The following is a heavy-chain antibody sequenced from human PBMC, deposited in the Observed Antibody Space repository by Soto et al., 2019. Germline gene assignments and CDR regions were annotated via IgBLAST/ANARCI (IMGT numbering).Heavy chain of an antibody. CDR3: ARGIGGGTAFDN. D-gene: IGHD1-26*01. V-gene: IGHV3-53*01. Sequence: EVQLVESGGGLIQPGGSLRLSCAASGLNVRYNHMHWVRQAPGKGLEWVALIYSTSTTYYADSVKGRFTISSDNSDKTLFLQMNSLRAEDTAMYYCARGIGGGTAFDNWGQGTLVTVSP. CDR1: GLNVRYNH. CDR2: IYSTSTT. J-gene: IGHJ4*02.